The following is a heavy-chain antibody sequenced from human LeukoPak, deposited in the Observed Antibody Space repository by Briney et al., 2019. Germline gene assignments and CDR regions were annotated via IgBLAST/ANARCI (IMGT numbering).Heavy chain of an antibody. V-gene: IGHV3-33*01. CDR1: GFSFDTYA. CDR2: IWHDGSHK. CDR3: AREIFGSGSYPDL. J-gene: IGHJ5*02. Sequence: GGSLGLSCAASGFSFDTYAMHWVRQAPGQGLEWVALIWHDGSHKFYSNSVRGQFTISRDNSKNTVYLQMNNLRPDDTAVYYCAREIFGSGSYPDLWGQGTLVTVSS. D-gene: IGHD3-10*01.